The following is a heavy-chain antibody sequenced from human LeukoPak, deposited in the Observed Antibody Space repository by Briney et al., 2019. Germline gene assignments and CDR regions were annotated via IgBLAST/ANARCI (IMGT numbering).Heavy chain of an antibody. Sequence: GRSLRLSCEASGFTFSSNAMHWVRQAPGKGLEWVAVISYDGSNKYYADSVKGRFTISRDNSKNTLYLQMNSLRAEDTAVYYCARGSCSSTRCHFDYWGQGTLVTVSS. D-gene: IGHD2-2*01. CDR1: GFTFSSNA. CDR2: ISYDGSNK. J-gene: IGHJ4*02. V-gene: IGHV3-30-3*01. CDR3: ARGSCSSTRCHFDY.